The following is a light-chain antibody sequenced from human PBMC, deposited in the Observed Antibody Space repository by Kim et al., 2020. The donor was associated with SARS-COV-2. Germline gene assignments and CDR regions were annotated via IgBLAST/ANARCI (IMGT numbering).Light chain of an antibody. J-gene: IGKJ3*01. Sequence: VSPGESATLSCRASQTVRTNLAWYQQKPGQPPRLIIYSSSTRATGVPVRFSGSGSGTEFTLTISSLQSEDYALYYCQQYDNWLFTFGPGTKVDIK. V-gene: IGKV3-15*01. CDR1: QTVRTN. CDR3: QQYDNWLFT. CDR2: SSS.